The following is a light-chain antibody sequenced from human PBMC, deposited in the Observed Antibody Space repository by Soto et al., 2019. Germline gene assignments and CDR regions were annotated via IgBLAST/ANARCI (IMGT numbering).Light chain of an antibody. CDR2: GNS. CDR3: QSYDSSLSGSVV. V-gene: IGLV1-40*01. Sequence: QAVVTQPPSVSGAPGQRVTLSCTGSSSNIGAGYDVHWYQQLPGTAPKLLIYGNSNRPSGVPDRFSGSKSGTSASLAITGLQAEDEADYYCQSYDSSLSGSVVFGGGTQLTVL. J-gene: IGLJ2*01. CDR1: SSNIGAGYD.